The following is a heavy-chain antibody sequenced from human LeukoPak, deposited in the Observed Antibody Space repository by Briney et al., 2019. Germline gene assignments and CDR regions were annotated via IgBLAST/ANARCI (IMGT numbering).Heavy chain of an antibody. CDR1: GYTFTGYY. CDR2: INPNSGGT. J-gene: IGHJ5*02. Sequence: ASVKVSCKASGYTFTGYYMHWVRQAPGQGLEWMGWINPNSGGTNYAQKFQGWVTMTRDTSISTAYMELSRLRSDDTAVYYCARVGITIFGVVTVNWFDPWGQGTLVTVSS. D-gene: IGHD3-3*01. V-gene: IGHV1-2*04. CDR3: ARVGITIFGVVTVNWFDP.